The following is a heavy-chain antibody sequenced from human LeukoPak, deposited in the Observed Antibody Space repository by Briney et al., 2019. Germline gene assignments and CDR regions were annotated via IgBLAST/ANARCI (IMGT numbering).Heavy chain of an antibody. CDR3: ARTYTAMVAGSDY. D-gene: IGHD5-18*01. Sequence: SETLSLTCTVYGGPISSSSYYWGWIRQPPGKGLEWIGSIYYSGSTYYNPSLKSRVTISVDTSKNQFSLKLSSVTAADTAVYYCARTYTAMVAGSDYWGQGTLVTVS. CDR1: GGPISSSSYY. J-gene: IGHJ4*02. V-gene: IGHV4-39*01. CDR2: IYYSGST.